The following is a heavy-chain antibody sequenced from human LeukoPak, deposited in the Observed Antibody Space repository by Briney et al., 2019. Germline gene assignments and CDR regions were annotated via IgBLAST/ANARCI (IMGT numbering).Heavy chain of an antibody. CDR1: GYTFSRYW. V-gene: IGHV3-74*01. CDR2: INEDGSST. Sequence: AGGSLRLSCAASGYTFSRYWMHWVRQGPGKGLVWVSRINEDGSSTSYAESARGRFTISRDNAKNTLYLQMNSLRAEDAAVYYCTTDTFGARDSWGQGTLVTVSS. J-gene: IGHJ4*02. CDR3: TTDTFGARDS. D-gene: IGHD3-10*01.